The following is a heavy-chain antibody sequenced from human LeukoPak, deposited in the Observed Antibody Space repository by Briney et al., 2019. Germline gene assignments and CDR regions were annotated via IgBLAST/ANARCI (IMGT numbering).Heavy chain of an antibody. D-gene: IGHD5-12*01. Sequence: GGSLRLSCAASGLTFTNAWMSWVRQAPGKGLEWVGRIKSKTDGGTTAYAAPVKGRFTISRDDSKNTLYLQMNSLKTEDTALYYCTTERGYCGYDNWGQGTLVTVSS. CDR3: TTERGYCGYDN. CDR2: IKSKTDGGTT. V-gene: IGHV3-15*01. CDR1: GLTFTNAW. J-gene: IGHJ4*02.